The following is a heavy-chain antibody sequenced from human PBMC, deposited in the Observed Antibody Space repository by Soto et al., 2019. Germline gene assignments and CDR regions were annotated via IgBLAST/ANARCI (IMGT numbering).Heavy chain of an antibody. V-gene: IGHV3-48*02. Sequence: DSVKGRFTISRDNDKNSLYLQMNSLRDEDTAVYFCASWNGPCSGGSCFQPLEYWGQGTLVTVSS. D-gene: IGHD2-15*01. CDR3: ASWNGPCSGGSCFQPLEY. J-gene: IGHJ4*02.